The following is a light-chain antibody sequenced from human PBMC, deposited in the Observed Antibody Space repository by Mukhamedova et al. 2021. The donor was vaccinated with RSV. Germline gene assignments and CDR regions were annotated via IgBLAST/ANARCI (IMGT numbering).Light chain of an antibody. J-gene: IGKJ5*01. Sequence: QKPGQAPRLLIYDSSNRATGIPARFSGIGSGTDFTLTISSLEPEDFAVYYCQQRSDWITFGQGTRLEIK. V-gene: IGKV3-11*01. CDR2: DSS. CDR3: QQRSDWIT.